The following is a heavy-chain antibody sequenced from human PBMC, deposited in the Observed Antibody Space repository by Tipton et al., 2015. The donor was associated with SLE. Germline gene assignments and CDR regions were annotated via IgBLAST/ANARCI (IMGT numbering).Heavy chain of an antibody. V-gene: IGHV4-4*02. CDR3: ARGSGYRIDP. CDR1: GGSISNNW. D-gene: IGHD3-22*01. CDR2: IYESGIT. J-gene: IGHJ5*02. Sequence: TLSLTCAVSGGSISNNWWSWVRQPPGKGLEWIGEIYESGITNYNPSLKSRVTISVDISKNQFSLKLSSLTAAETAVYYCARGSGYRIDPGGQGTLVTVSS.